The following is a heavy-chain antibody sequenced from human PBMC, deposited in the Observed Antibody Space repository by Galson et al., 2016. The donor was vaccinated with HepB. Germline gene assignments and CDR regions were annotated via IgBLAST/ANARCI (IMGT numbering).Heavy chain of an antibody. V-gene: IGHV3-48*02. CDR3: ARSPFYFDSSGPLDY. Sequence: SLRLSCAASGFSFSTYSMNWVRQAPGKGLEWVSFITSNTRAIYYAESVKGRFTISRDNANNLLYLQMNSLRDDDTVVYYCARSPFYFDSSGPLDYWGQGTLVTVSS. D-gene: IGHD3-22*01. CDR1: GFSFSTYS. J-gene: IGHJ4*02. CDR2: ITSNTRAI.